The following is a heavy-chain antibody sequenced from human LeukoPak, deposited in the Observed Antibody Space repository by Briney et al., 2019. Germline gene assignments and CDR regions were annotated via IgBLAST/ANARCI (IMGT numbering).Heavy chain of an antibody. V-gene: IGHV4-34*01. CDR1: GGSFSGYY. D-gene: IGHD1-14*01. CDR3: ARECPPTRRQKNRVAYMDV. CDR2: INHSGST. J-gene: IGHJ6*03. Sequence: SETLSLTCAVYGGSFSGYYWSWIRQPPGKGLEWIGEINHSGSTNYNPSLKSRVTISVDTSKNQFSLKLSSVTAADTAVYYCARECPPTRRQKNRVAYMDVWGKGTTVTVS.